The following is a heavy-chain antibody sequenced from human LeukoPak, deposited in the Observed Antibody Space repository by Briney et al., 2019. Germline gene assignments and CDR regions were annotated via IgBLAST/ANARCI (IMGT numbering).Heavy chain of an antibody. Sequence: PGGSLRLSCAASGFTFSSYAMSWVRQAPGKGLEWVSAISGSGGSTYYADSVKGRFTISRDNSKNTLYLQMNSLRVEDTAVYYCAREFRGSNNFDYWGQGTLVTVSS. CDR3: AREFRGSNNFDY. J-gene: IGHJ4*02. CDR1: GFTFSSYA. D-gene: IGHD3-10*01. CDR2: ISGSGGST. V-gene: IGHV3-23*01.